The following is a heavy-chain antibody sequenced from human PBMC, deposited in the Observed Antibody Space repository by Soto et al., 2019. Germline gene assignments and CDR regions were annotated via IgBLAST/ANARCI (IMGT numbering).Heavy chain of an antibody. J-gene: IGHJ6*02. CDR3: ARVGYCTNGVCPADYYYYYGMDV. CDR2: IIPIFGTA. Sequence: GASVKACWEACGGAISSYAICWVRQDPGKGLEWMGGIIPIFGTANYAQKFQGRVTITADESTSTAYMELSSLRSEDTAVYYCARVGYCTNGVCPADYYYYYGMDVWGQGTTVTAP. V-gene: IGHV1-69*01. CDR1: GGAISSYA. D-gene: IGHD2-8*01.